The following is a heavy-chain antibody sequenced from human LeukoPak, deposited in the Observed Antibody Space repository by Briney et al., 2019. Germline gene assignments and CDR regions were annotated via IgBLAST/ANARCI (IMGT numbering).Heavy chain of an antibody. CDR3: ARAIWYGSGTTAFDS. CDR2: IYNSGST. D-gene: IGHD3-10*01. Sequence: SETLSLSCTVSGGSISSNYWSWIRQPAGKGLEWIGRIYNSGSTNYNTNYNPSLSSRATMSVDTSKKQFSLKLYSATAADTAVYFCARAIWYGSGTTAFDSWGQGTLVTVSS. J-gene: IGHJ4*02. CDR1: GGSISSNY. V-gene: IGHV4-4*07.